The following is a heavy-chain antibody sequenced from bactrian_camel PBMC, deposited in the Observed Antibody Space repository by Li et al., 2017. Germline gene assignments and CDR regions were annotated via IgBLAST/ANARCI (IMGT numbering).Heavy chain of an antibody. D-gene: IGHD4*01. V-gene: IGHV3S31*01. CDR1: AYVRSSAC. CDR2: IRSGDGTT. Sequence: DVQLVESGGGSVQPGGSLRLSCVASAYVRSSACAGWFRQVPGKQSEGVATIRSGDGTTHCADSVKGRFTISRDNGRNTLYLQMNSLKLEDTAMYSCAAEVRRAGYSCPLSTELLYWGQGTQVTVSS. CDR3: AAEVRRAGYSCPLSTELLY. J-gene: IGHJ4*01.